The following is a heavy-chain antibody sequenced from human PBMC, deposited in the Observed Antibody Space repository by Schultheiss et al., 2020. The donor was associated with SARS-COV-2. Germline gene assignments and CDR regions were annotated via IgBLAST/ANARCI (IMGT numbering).Heavy chain of an antibody. V-gene: IGHV1-2*02. CDR3: ARGWDVVVPAAIRIHYYYYYMDV. CDR2: INPNSGGT. J-gene: IGHJ6*03. D-gene: IGHD2-2*02. CDR1: GYTFTGYY. Sequence: ASVKVSCKASGYTFTGYYMHWVRQAPGQGLEWMGWINPNSGGTNYAQKFQGRVTMTRDTSISTAYMELSRLRSDDTAVYYCARGWDVVVPAAIRIHYYYYYMDVWGKGTTVTVSS.